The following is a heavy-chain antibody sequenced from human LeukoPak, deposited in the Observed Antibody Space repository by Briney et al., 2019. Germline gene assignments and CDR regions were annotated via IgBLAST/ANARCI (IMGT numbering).Heavy chain of an antibody. J-gene: IGHJ4*02. CDR1: GFTVSSNY. CDR3: ARDGGMGATYYFDY. CDR2: IYSGGST. Sequence: GGSLRLSCSASGFTVSSNYMSWVRQAPGKGLEWVSVIYSGGSTYYADSVKGQFTISRDNSKNTLYLQMTSLRAEDTAVYYCARDGGMGATYYFDYWGQGTLVTVSS. D-gene: IGHD1-26*01. V-gene: IGHV3-53*01.